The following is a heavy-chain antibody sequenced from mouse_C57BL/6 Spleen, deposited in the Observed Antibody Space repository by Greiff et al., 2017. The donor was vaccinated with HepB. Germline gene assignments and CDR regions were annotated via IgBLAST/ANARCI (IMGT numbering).Heavy chain of an antibody. CDR3: TTPLSTMVTTEFAY. Sequence: EVKLMESGAELVRPGASVKLSCTASGFNIKDDYMHWVKQRPEQGLEWIGWIDPENGDTEYASKFQGKATITADTSSNTAYLQLSSLTSEDTAVYYCTTPLSTMVTTEFAYWGQRTLVTVSA. CDR2: IDPENGDT. CDR1: GFNIKDDY. V-gene: IGHV14-4*01. J-gene: IGHJ3*01. D-gene: IGHD2-2*01.